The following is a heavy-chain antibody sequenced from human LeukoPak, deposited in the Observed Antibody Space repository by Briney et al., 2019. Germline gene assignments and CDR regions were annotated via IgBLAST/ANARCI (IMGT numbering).Heavy chain of an antibody. D-gene: IGHD3-3*01. CDR1: GFTFTSSA. CDR2: IVVGCGNT. CDR3: AASSPITIFGVFGMDV. J-gene: IGHJ6*02. V-gene: IGHV1-58*02. Sequence: TSVKVSCKASGFTFTSSAMQWVRQARGQRLEWIGWIVVGCGNTNYAQKFQERVTITRDMSTSTAYMELSSLRSEDTAVYYCAASSPITIFGVFGMDVWGQGTTVTVSS.